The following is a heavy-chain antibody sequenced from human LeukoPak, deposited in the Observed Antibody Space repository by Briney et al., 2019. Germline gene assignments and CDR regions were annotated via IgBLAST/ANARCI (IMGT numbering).Heavy chain of an antibody. V-gene: IGHV1-69*05. CDR2: IIPIFGTA. Sequence: SVKVSCKASGGTFSSYAISWVRQAPGQGLEWMGRIIPIFGTANYAQKFQGRVTITTDESTSTTYMELSSLRSEDTAVYYCAREGYSSGRNPDYWGQGTLVTVSS. CDR1: GGTFSSYA. J-gene: IGHJ4*02. CDR3: AREGYSSGRNPDY. D-gene: IGHD6-19*01.